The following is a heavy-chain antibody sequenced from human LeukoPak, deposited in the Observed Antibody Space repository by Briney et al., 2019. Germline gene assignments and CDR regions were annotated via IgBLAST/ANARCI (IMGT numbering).Heavy chain of an antibody. D-gene: IGHD3-3*01. CDR2: IYDSGST. V-gene: IGHV4-59*12. CDR1: GGSINNYY. J-gene: IGHJ5*02. CDR3: ARGQSGDLLRFLEWLLSPGWFDP. Sequence: SETLSLTCTVSGGSINNYYWSWIRQPPGKGLEWIGYIYDSGSTKYNPSLKSRVTISVDTSKNQFSLKLSSVTAADTAVYYCARGQSGDLLRFLEWLLSPGWFDPWGQGTLVTVSS.